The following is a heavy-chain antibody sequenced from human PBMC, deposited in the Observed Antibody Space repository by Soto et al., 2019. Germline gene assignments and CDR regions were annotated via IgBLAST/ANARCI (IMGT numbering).Heavy chain of an antibody. J-gene: IGHJ4*02. Sequence: QVQLVESGGGVVQPGRSLRLSCAASGFTFSSYGMHWVRQAPGKGLEWVAVIWYDGSNKYYADSVKGRFTISRDNSKNTLYLQLNSLRAEDTAVYYCARVRSSGYYFREIDYWGQGNLVIVSS. V-gene: IGHV3-33*01. CDR3: ARVRSSGYYFREIDY. D-gene: IGHD3-22*01. CDR1: GFTFSSYG. CDR2: IWYDGSNK.